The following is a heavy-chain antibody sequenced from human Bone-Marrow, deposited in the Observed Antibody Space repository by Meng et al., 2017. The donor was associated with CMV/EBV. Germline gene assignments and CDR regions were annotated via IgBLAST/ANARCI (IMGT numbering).Heavy chain of an antibody. CDR3: ARSPVVVVVAATYYYYYGMDV. J-gene: IGHJ6*02. CDR1: GFTFSSYE. CDR2: ISSSSSYI. D-gene: IGHD2-15*01. Sequence: GGSLRLSCAASGFTFSSYEMNWVRQAPGKGLEWVSSISSSSSYIYYADSVKGRFTISRDNAKNSLYLQMNSLRAEDTAVYYCARSPVVVVVAATYYYYYGMDVWGQGTTVTVSS. V-gene: IGHV3-21*01.